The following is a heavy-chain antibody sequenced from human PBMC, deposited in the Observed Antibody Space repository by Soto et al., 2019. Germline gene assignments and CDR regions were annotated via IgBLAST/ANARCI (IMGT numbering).Heavy chain of an antibody. V-gene: IGHV4-31*03. Sequence: QVQLQESGPGLVKPSQTLSLTCTVSGVSIGSGDYYWTWIRQHPGRGLEGIGDIYDNGDTYYNPVLKTRVTISADTSKNQFSLSLISVTAADSALYYCARAYAYDATKNDGFDIWGQGTLVTVPS. CDR1: GVSIGSGDYY. CDR2: IYDNGDT. J-gene: IGHJ3*02. D-gene: IGHD3-16*01. CDR3: ARAYAYDATKNDGFDI.